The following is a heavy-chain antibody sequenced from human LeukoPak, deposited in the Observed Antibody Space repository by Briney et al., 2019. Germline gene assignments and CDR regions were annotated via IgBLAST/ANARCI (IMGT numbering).Heavy chain of an antibody. V-gene: IGHV3-23*01. Sequence: GGSLRLSCAASGFTFSSYAMTWVRQAPGKGLEWVSAIGGRGDNTYYAGSVRGRFTISRDNSKSTLYLQMNSLRAEDTAIYYYAKNGGDSYGTGHFDYWGQGTLVTVSS. D-gene: IGHD2-21*02. CDR3: AKNGGDSYGTGHFDY. J-gene: IGHJ4*02. CDR2: IGGRGDNT. CDR1: GFTFSSYA.